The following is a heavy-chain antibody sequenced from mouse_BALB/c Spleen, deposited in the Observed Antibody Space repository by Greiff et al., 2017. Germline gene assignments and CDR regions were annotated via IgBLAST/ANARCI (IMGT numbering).Heavy chain of an antibody. CDR2: IDPETGGT. D-gene: IGHD2-3*01. Sequence: QVQLKESGAELVRPGASVTLSCKASGYTFTDYEMHWVKQTPVHGLEWIGAIDPETGGTAYNQKFKGKATLTADKSSSTAYMELRSLTSEDSAVYYCTRGGWLSPSWFAYWGQGTLVTVSA. CDR3: TRGGWLSPSWFAY. CDR1: GYTFTDYE. J-gene: IGHJ3*01. V-gene: IGHV1-15*01.